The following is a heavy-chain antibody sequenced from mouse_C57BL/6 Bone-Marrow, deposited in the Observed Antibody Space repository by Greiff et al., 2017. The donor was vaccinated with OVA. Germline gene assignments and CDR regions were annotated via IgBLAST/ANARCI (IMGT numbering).Heavy chain of an antibody. J-gene: IGHJ3*01. CDR1: GYTFTEYT. V-gene: IGHV1-62-2*01. CDR2: FYPGSGSI. CDR3: ARHEEGIYYYGRAWFAY. Sequence: VQLQQSGAELVKPGASVKLSCKASGYTFTEYTIHWVKQRSGQGLEWIGWFYPGSGSIKYNEKFKDKATLTADKSSSTVYMELSRLTSEDSAVYFCARHEEGIYYYGRAWFAYWGQGTLVTVSA. D-gene: IGHD1-1*01.